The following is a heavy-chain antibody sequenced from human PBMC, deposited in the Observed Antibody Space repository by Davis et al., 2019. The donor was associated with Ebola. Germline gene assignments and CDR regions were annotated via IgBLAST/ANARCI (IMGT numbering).Heavy chain of an antibody. CDR3: ASYCSGGSCTHYYYYGMDV. CDR2: INPNSGGT. V-gene: IGHV1-2*02. D-gene: IGHD2-15*01. Sequence: ASVKVSCKASGYTFTGYYMHWVRQAPGKGLEWMGWINPNSGGTNYAQKFQGRVTMTRDTSISTAYMELSRLRSDDTAVYYCASYCSGGSCTHYYYYGMDVWGQGTTVTVSS. J-gene: IGHJ6*02. CDR1: GYTFTGYY.